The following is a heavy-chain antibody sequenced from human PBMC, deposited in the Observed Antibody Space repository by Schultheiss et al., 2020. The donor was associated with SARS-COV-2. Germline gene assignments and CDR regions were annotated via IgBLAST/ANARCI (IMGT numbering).Heavy chain of an antibody. CDR2: ISGSGGST. D-gene: IGHD1-7*01. Sequence: GGSLRLSCAASGFTFSSYWMHWVRQAPGKGLEWVSAISGSGGSTYYADSVKGRFTISRDNSKNSLYLQMNSLRAEDTAVYYCARDENWNYRPYYYYGMDVWGQGTTVTVSS. J-gene: IGHJ6*02. V-gene: IGHV3-23*01. CDR3: ARDENWNYRPYYYYGMDV. CDR1: GFTFSSYW.